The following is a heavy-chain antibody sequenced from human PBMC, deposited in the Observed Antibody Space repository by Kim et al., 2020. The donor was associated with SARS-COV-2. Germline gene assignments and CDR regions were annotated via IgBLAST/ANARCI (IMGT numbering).Heavy chain of an antibody. Sequence: GGSLRLSCAAPGFTFSSYWMHWVRQAPGKGLVWVSRINSDGSSTSYADSVKGRFTISRDNAKNTLYLQMNSLRAEDTAVYYCARDPWYSSGWYGSWFDPWGQGTLVTVSS. D-gene: IGHD6-19*01. CDR1: GFTFSSYW. J-gene: IGHJ5*02. CDR3: ARDPWYSSGWYGSWFDP. CDR2: INSDGSST. V-gene: IGHV3-74*01.